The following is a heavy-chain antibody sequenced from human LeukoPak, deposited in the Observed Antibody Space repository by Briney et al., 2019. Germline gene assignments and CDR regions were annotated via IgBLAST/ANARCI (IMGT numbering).Heavy chain of an antibody. Sequence: PSETLSLTCTVSGGSISSYYWSWIRQPAGKGLEWIGRIYTSGSTNYNPSLKSRVTMSVDTSKNQFSLKLSSVTAADTAVYYCARGLYGSGSYYYYMDVWGKGTTVTVSS. V-gene: IGHV4-4*07. CDR3: ARGLYGSGSYYYYMDV. D-gene: IGHD3-10*01. J-gene: IGHJ6*03. CDR1: GGSISSYY. CDR2: IYTSGST.